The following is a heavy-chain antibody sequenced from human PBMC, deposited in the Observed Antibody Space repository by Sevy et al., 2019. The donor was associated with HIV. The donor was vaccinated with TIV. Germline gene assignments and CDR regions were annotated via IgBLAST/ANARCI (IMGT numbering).Heavy chain of an antibody. D-gene: IGHD2-15*01. Sequence: GGSLRLSCAASGFNFRSYVMSWVRQAPGKGLEWVSGISGSGGSTYYADSVKGRFTISRDSSKNTLYLQMNSLRAEDTAVYYCAKAKTVAAGFDYWGQGTLVTVSS. CDR1: GFNFRSYV. CDR3: AKAKTVAAGFDY. J-gene: IGHJ4*02. V-gene: IGHV3-23*01. CDR2: ISGSGGST.